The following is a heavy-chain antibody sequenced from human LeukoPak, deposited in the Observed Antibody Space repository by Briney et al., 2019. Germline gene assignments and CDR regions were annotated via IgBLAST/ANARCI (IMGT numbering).Heavy chain of an antibody. CDR3: ARADRLDGGPYLIGP. J-gene: IGHJ5*02. CDR2: INPNSGGT. D-gene: IGHD3-16*01. Sequence: ASVKVSCKTSGYSFSDYYMHWVRQAPGQGLEWMAWINPNSGGTSSAEKFQGRVTMTRDTAITTVYMEVSWLTSDDTAIYYCARADRLDGGPYLIGPWGQGTLVTVSS. CDR1: GYSFSDYY. V-gene: IGHV1-2*02.